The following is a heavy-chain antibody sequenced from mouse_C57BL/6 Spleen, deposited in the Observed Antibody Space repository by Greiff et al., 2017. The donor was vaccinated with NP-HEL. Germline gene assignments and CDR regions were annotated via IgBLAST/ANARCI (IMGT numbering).Heavy chain of an antibody. CDR3: ARYVTTVPYYFDY. V-gene: IGHV1-78*01. J-gene: IGHJ2*01. CDR1: GYTFTDHT. D-gene: IGHD1-1*01. CDR2: IYPRDGST. Sequence: VQLQQSDAELVKPGASVKISCKVSGYTFTDHTIHWMKQRPEQGLEWIGYIYPRDGSTKYNEKFKGKATLTADNSSSTAYLQLNSLTSEDSAVYLCARYVTTVPYYFDYWGQGAILTVSS.